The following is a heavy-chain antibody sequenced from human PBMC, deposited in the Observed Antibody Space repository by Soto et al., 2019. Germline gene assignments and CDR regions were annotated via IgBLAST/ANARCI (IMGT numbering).Heavy chain of an antibody. Sequence: PSETLPLTCTVSGGSINTINNYWSWIRQPPGKGLEWIGFISYSGSTYYNPSLMSRLTISLDTSTNRFSLKLTSVTAADTAVYYCAREEAARIERWFDPWGQGTLVTVSS. V-gene: IGHV4-30-4*01. J-gene: IGHJ5*02. CDR2: ISYSGST. CDR1: GGSINTINNY. CDR3: AREEAARIERWFDP. D-gene: IGHD6-6*01.